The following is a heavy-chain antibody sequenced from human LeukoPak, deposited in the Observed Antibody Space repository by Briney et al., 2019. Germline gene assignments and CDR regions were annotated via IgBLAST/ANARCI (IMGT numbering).Heavy chain of an antibody. V-gene: IGHV4-61*05. CDR3: ARHCDGSGYPLDY. CDR1: GASISSSRYY. Sequence: SETLSLTCTVSGASISSSRYYWDWIRQPPGKGLEWIGYIYYSGSTNYNPSLKSRVTISVDTSKNQFSLKLSSVTAADTAVYYCARHCDGSGYPLDYWGQGTLVTVSS. CDR2: IYYSGST. D-gene: IGHD3-22*01. J-gene: IGHJ4*02.